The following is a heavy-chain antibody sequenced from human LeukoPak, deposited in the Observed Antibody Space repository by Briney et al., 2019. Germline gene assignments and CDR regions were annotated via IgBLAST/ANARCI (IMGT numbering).Heavy chain of an antibody. V-gene: IGHV1-18*01. J-gene: IGHJ6*02. D-gene: IGHD2-2*01. Sequence: GASVKVSCKASGYTFTSYGISWVRQAPGQGLEWMGWISAYNGNTNYAQKLQGRVTMTTDTSTSTAYMELRSLRSDDTAVYYCARGQAIVVVPAAPRSYGMDVWGQGTTVTVSS. CDR3: ARGQAIVVVPAAPRSYGMDV. CDR1: GYTFTSYG. CDR2: ISAYNGNT.